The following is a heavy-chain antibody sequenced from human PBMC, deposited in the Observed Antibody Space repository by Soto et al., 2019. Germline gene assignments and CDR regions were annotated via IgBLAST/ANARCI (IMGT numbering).Heavy chain of an antibody. Sequence: QVQLVQSGAEVKKPGSSVKVSCKASGGTFSSYAISWVRQAPGQGLEWMGGIIPIFGTANYAQKFQGRVTITADESTSTAYMELSSLRSDDTAVYYCARDSPYYDFWSGYPRMDVWGQGTTVTVSS. J-gene: IGHJ6*02. V-gene: IGHV1-69*01. D-gene: IGHD3-3*01. CDR3: ARDSPYYDFWSGYPRMDV. CDR1: GGTFSSYA. CDR2: IIPIFGTA.